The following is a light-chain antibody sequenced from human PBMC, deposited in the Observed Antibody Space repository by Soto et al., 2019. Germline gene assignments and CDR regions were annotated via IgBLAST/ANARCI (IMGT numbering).Light chain of an antibody. CDR3: QQYGSSPWT. CDR1: QSVSSSY. J-gene: IGKJ1*01. V-gene: IGKV3-20*01. Sequence: EILLTQSTGTLSFSPGERATLSCRASQSVSSSYLAWYQQKPGQAPRLLIYGASSRATGIPDRFSGSGSGTDFTLTISRLEPEDFAVYYCQQYGSSPWTFAQGTKVDVK. CDR2: GAS.